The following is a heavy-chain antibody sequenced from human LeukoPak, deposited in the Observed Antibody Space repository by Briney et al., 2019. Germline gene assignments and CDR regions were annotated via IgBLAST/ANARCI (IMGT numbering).Heavy chain of an antibody. CDR1: GFTFSSCG. D-gene: IGHD6-13*01. V-gene: IGHV3-33*01. J-gene: IGHJ5*02. CDR3: ARGAAAGTYNWFDP. CDR2: IWYDGSNK. Sequence: GGSQRLSCAASGFTFSSCGMHWVRQAPGKGLEWVAVIWYDGSNKYYADSVKGRFTISRDNSKNTLYLQMNSLRAEDTAVYYCARGAAAGTYNWFDPWGQGTLVTVSS.